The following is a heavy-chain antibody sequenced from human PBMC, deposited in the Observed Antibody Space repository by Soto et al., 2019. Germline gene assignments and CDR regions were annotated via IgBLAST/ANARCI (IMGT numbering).Heavy chain of an antibody. Sequence: SETLSLTCTVSGGSISSSSYYWGWIRQPPGKGLEWIGSIYYSGSTYYNPSLKSRVTISVDTSKNQFSLKLSSVTAADTAVYYCARRGDGYNFDGMDVWGQGTTVTVSS. CDR2: IYYSGST. CDR3: ARRGDGYNFDGMDV. CDR1: GGSISSSSYY. J-gene: IGHJ6*02. V-gene: IGHV4-39*01. D-gene: IGHD5-12*01.